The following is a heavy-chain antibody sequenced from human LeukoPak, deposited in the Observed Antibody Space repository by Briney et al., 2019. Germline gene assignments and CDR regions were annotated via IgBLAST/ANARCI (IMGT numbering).Heavy chain of an antibody. D-gene: IGHD6-13*01. V-gene: IGHV3-23*01. CDR2: ITGGRST. J-gene: IGHJ4*02. Sequence: PGGSLRLSCAASGFTFSSYAMSWVRQAPGKGLEWVSGITGGRSTYYADSVRGRFTISRDNSQNTVTLQMNNLRVEDTGIYYCAKGSGLRLIAAASDYWGQGTLVTVSS. CDR1: GFTFSSYA. CDR3: AKGSGLRLIAAASDY.